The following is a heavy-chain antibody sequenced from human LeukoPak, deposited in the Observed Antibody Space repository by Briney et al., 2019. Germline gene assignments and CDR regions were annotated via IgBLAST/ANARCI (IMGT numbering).Heavy chain of an antibody. D-gene: IGHD3-16*01. CDR2: ISSTSGTT. J-gene: IGHJ4*02. CDR1: GFTFSTYN. Sequence: GSLRLSCAASGFTFSTYNMNWLRQAPGKGLGWVSYISSTSGTTYYADSVKGRFTTSRDNAKNSLYLQMNGLRAEDTAVYYCARTQNVINVHWGFFDSWGQGTLVTVSS. V-gene: IGHV3-48*04. CDR3: ARTQNVINVHWGFFDS.